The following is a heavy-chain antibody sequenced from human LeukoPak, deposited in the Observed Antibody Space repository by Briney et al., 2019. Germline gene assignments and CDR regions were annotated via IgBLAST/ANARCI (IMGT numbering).Heavy chain of an antibody. CDR2: IYYSGST. J-gene: IGHJ5*02. CDR1: GGSISSYY. CDR3: ARLYCSGGSCYGDWFDP. D-gene: IGHD2-15*01. V-gene: IGHV4-59*01. Sequence: SETLSLTCTVSGGSISSYYWSWIRQPPGKGLEWIGYIYYSGSTNYNPSLKSRVTMSVDSSKNQFSLKLSSVTAADTAVYYCARLYCSGGSCYGDWFDPWGQGTLVTVSS.